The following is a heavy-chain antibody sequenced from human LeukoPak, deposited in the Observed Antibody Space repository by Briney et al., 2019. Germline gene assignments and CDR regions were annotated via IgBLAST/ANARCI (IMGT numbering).Heavy chain of an antibody. V-gene: IGHV3-7*01. D-gene: IGHD2-2*01. CDR2: MNEYGSEI. CDR1: GFSFSGFS. J-gene: IGHJ4*02. CDR3: ARPQGCSSSRCNNFDY. Sequence: GGSLRLSCVASGFSFSGFSMSWVRQAPGKGLEWVAKMNEYGSEIFYVDSVKGRFTIPRDNAKKSLYLQMNSLRAEDTAVYYCARPQGCSSSRCNNFDYWGQGTLVTVSS.